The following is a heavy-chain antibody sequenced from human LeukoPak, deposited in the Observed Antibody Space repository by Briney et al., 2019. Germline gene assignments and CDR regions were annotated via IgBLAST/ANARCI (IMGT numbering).Heavy chain of an antibody. CDR1: GGSISSYY. V-gene: IGHV4-59*01. D-gene: IGHD2/OR15-2a*01. J-gene: IGHJ6*03. CDR3: AGGDSTHYYYYYYMDV. CDR2: IYYSGST. Sequence: PSETLSLTCTVSGGSISSYYWSWIRQPPGKGLEWIGYIYYSGSTNYNPSLKSRVTISVDTSKNQFSLKLSSVTAADTAVYYCAGGDSTHYYYYYYMDVWGKGTTVTVSS.